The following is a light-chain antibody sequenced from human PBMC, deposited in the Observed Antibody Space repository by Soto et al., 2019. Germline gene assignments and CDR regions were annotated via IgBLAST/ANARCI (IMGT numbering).Light chain of an antibody. Sequence: IVLTQSPSTLSLSPGERASLPCRASTTVGKVLAWYQMRPGQVPRLLIFVASTRATGVPPRFSGRRSGSDFTLTISSLDIEDFALYYCQQRSDWPFTFGGGT. CDR1: TTVGKV. J-gene: IGKJ4*01. CDR2: VAS. CDR3: QQRSDWPFT. V-gene: IGKV3-11*01.